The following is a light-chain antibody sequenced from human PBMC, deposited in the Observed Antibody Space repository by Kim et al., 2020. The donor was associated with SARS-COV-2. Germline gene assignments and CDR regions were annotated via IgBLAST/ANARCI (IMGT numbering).Light chain of an antibody. Sequence: SLSETVGDRVTSTCRASQSISSYLNWYQQKPRKAPKLLIYAASSLQSGVPSRFSGSGSGTDFTLTISSLQPEDFATYYCQQSYSAFGGGTKVDIK. CDR1: QSISSY. V-gene: IGKV1-39*01. CDR3: QQSYSA. J-gene: IGKJ4*01. CDR2: AAS.